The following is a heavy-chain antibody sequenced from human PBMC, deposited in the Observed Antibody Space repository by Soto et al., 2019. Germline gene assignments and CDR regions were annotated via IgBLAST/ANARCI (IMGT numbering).Heavy chain of an antibody. Sequence: GGSLRLSCAASGFTFSSYAMSWVRQAPGKGLEWVSAISGSGGSTYYADSVKGRFTISRDNSKNTLYLQMNSLRAEDTAVYYCAKDGARGYENLVVVRYFDYWGQGTLVTVSS. D-gene: IGHD2-15*01. J-gene: IGHJ4*02. CDR2: ISGSGGST. CDR1: GFTFSSYA. CDR3: AKDGARGYENLVVVRYFDY. V-gene: IGHV3-23*01.